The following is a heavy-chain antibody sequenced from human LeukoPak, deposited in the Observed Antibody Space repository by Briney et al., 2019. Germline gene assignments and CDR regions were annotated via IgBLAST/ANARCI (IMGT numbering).Heavy chain of an antibody. CDR1: GFTFSNYW. CDR2: IKGDGSET. J-gene: IGHJ4*02. V-gene: IGHV3-7*01. D-gene: IGHD3-10*01. Sequence: PGGSLRLSCAASGFTFSNYWMTWVRQAPGKGLEWVANIKGDGSETHYVDSVKGRFTISRDNAKNSLYLQMNSLRAEDTAVYYCARDYGSGIPVDYWGQGTLVTVSS. CDR3: ARDYGSGIPVDY.